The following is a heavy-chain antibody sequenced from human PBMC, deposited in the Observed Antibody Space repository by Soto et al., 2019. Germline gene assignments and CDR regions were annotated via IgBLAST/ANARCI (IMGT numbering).Heavy chain of an antibody. Sequence: ASVKVSCTASGFTFTSSAVQWVRQARGQRLEWMGWISAYNGNTNYAQKLQGRVTMTTDTSTSTAYMELRSLRSDDTAVYYCARVSDDDGYNDFDYWGQGTLVTVSS. CDR3: ARVSDDDGYNDFDY. CDR2: ISAYNGNT. V-gene: IGHV1-18*01. CDR1: GFTFTSSA. D-gene: IGHD5-12*01. J-gene: IGHJ4*02.